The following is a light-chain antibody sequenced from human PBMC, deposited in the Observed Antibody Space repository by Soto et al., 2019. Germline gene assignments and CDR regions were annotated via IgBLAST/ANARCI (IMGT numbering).Light chain of an antibody. V-gene: IGKV3-20*01. CDR3: QQSGSSPIT. Sequence: EIVLTQSPATLSLSPGERVTLSCRASESVSTNLAWYQQKAGQAPRLLIYGASTRATGIPARFSGSGSGTDFTLTISRLEPEDFAVYYCQQSGSSPITFGQGTRLEIK. CDR2: GAS. CDR1: ESVSTN. J-gene: IGKJ5*01.